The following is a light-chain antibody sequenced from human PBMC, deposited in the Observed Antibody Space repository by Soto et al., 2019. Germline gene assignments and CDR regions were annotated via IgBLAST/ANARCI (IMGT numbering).Light chain of an antibody. CDR3: QQSYSTPWT. CDR1: QSISSY. Sequence: DIQMTQSPSSLSASVGDRVTITCRASQSISSYLNWYQQKPGKAPKLLIYAASSLQSGVPSRFSGSGSGTDFTLPISSLQPEDFATYYCQQSYSTPWTLGQGTKVEIK. J-gene: IGKJ1*01. V-gene: IGKV1-39*01. CDR2: AAS.